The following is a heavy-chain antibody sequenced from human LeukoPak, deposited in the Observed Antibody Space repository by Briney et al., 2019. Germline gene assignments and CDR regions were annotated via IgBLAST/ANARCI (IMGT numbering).Heavy chain of an antibody. CDR2: IWYDGSNK. J-gene: IGHJ4*02. CDR1: GFTFSSYG. V-gene: IGHV3-30*19. D-gene: IGHD3-10*01. CDR3: ARDGEWFGELMFGYFDY. Sequence: GGSLRLSCAASGFTFSSYGMHWVRQAPGKGLEWVAVIWYDGSNKYYADSVKGRFTISRDNSKNTLYLQMNSLRAEDTAVYYCARDGEWFGELMFGYFDYWGQGTLVTVSS.